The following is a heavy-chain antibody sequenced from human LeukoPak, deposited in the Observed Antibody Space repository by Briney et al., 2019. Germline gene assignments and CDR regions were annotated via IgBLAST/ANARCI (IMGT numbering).Heavy chain of an antibody. CDR3: ARVTGYRIEDYFDY. V-gene: IGHV4-39*07. CDR1: GGSISSSSYY. J-gene: IGHJ4*02. Sequence: SETLSLTCTVSGGSISSSSYYWGWIRQPPGKGLEWIGSIYYSGSTYYNPSLKSRVTISVETSKNEFSLKLRSVTAADTAVYYCARVTGYRIEDYFDYWGQGTLVTVSS. D-gene: IGHD6-13*01. CDR2: IYYSGST.